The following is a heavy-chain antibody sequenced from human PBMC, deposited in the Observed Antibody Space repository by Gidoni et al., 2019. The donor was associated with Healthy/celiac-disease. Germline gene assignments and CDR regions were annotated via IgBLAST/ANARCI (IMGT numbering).Heavy chain of an antibody. V-gene: IGHV3-9*01. CDR1: GFTFDDYA. Sequence: EVQLVESGGGLVQPGRSLRLSCAASGFTFDDYAMHWVQQAPGKGLEWVSGISWNSGSIGYADSVKGRFTISRDNAKNSLYLQMNSLRAEDTALYYCAKGSGLPQTFTAHYFDYWGQGTLVTVSS. D-gene: IGHD2-2*01. CDR2: ISWNSGSI. CDR3: AKGSGLPQTFTAHYFDY. J-gene: IGHJ4*02.